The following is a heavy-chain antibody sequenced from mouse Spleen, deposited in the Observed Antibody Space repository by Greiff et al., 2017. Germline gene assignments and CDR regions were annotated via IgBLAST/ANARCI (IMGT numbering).Heavy chain of an antibody. CDR2: INPNNGGT. J-gene: IGHJ2*01. CDR3: ARTGYDDPFDY. D-gene: IGHD3-1*01. CDR1: GYTFTDYY. Sequence: EVQLQQSGPELVKPGASVKISCKASGYTFTDYYMNWVKQSHGKSLEWIGDINPNNGGTSYNQKFKGKATLTVDKSSSTAYMELRSLTSEDSAVYYCARTGYDDPFDYWGQGTTLTVSS. V-gene: IGHV1-26*01.